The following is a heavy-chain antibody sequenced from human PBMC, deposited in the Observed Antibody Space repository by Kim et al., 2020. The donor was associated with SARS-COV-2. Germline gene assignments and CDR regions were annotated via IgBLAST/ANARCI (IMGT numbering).Heavy chain of an antibody. D-gene: IGHD4-17*01. J-gene: IGHJ4*02. CDR3: AGGPTVTLIDY. Sequence: TRYSPSLQGQVTISADKSISTAYLQWSSLKASDTAMYYCAGGPTVTLIDYWGQGTLVTVSS. CDR2: T. V-gene: IGHV5-51*01.